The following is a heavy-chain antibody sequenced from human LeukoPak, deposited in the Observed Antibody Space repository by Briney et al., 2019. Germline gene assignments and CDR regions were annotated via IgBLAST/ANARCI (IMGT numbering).Heavy chain of an antibody. V-gene: IGHV4-38-2*02. D-gene: IGHD5-18*01. J-gene: IGHJ3*02. Sequence: SETLSLTCTVSGYSISSGYYWGWIRQPPGKGLEWIGSIYHSGSTYYNPSLKSRVTISVDTSKNQFSLKLSSVTAADTAVYYCAKTRGSYDAFDIWGQGTMVTVSS. CDR2: IYHSGST. CDR3: AKTRGSYDAFDI. CDR1: GYSISSGYY.